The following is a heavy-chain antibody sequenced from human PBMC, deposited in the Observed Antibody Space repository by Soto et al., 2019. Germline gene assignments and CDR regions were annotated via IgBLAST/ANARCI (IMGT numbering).Heavy chain of an antibody. Sequence: VLVHGSCQRTGKGLMIARGEWRRQTPGQSPRWKGSINVCTGNTKYSRSFQEGVTIIRDTSASTVYMELRRLRTEATAVSYCARVGLKYLRWFDPRAQGALVTLSS. V-gene: IGHV1-3*01. J-gene: IGHJ5*02. CDR2: INVCTGNT. D-gene: IGHD3-10*01. CDR1: GKGLMIAR. CDR3: ARVGLKYLRWFDP.